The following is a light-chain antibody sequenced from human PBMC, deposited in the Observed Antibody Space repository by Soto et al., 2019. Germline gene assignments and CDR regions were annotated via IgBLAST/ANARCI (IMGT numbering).Light chain of an antibody. V-gene: IGLV1-47*01. Sequence: QSVLTQPPSASATPGQRVTISCSGSSSNIGTNYVYWYQHLPGTAPKLLIYRNDQRPSGVPDRFSGSMSGTAASLAIGGLRSEDEADYYCCSFALRSTLIFGGGTKLTVL. CDR2: RND. CDR3: CSFALRSTLI. J-gene: IGLJ2*01. CDR1: SSNIGTNY.